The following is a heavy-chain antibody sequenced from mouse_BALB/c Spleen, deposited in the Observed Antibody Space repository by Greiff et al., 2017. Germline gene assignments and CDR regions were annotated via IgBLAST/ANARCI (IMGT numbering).Heavy chain of an antibody. D-gene: IGHD2-14*01. CDR1: GYSFTGYT. CDR3: ARDYRYEAWFAY. Sequence: DVKLQESGPELVKPGASMKISCKASGYSFTGYTMNWVKQSHGKNLEWIGLINPYNGGTSYNQKFKGKATLTVDKSSSTAYMELLSLTSEDSAVYYCARDYRYEAWFAYWGQGTLVTVSA. CDR2: INPYNGGT. V-gene: IGHV1-18*01. J-gene: IGHJ3*01.